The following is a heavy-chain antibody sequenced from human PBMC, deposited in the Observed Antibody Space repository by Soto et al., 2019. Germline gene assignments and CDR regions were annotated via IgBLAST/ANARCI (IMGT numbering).Heavy chain of an antibody. Sequence: SETLSLTCPVSGGSISSYYWSWFRQPPGKGLEWIGNIHYSGNTNYNPSLKSRVTMSVDTSKNHFSLRLISVTAADTAIYFCAREGNLGRWLQPLDFWGQGTLVTVSS. CDR3: AREGNLGRWLQPLDF. J-gene: IGHJ4*02. D-gene: IGHD5-12*01. V-gene: IGHV4-59*01. CDR1: GGSISSYY. CDR2: IHYSGNT.